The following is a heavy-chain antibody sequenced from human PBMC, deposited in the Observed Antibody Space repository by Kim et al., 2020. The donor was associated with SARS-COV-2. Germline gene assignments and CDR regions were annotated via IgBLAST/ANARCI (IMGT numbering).Heavy chain of an antibody. D-gene: IGHD4-17*01. CDR3: AREVDYGDDGGAFDI. CDR2: VNLDNSDT. CDR1: GYIFTDFY. V-gene: IGHV5-51*01. J-gene: IGHJ3*02. Sequence: GESLKISCKGSGYIFTDFYIAWVRQMPGKGLEYMGIVNLDNSDTFYSPSFQGQVTISADKSISTAYLQWSSLKASDTAMYYCAREVDYGDDGGAFDIWGQGTMVTVPS.